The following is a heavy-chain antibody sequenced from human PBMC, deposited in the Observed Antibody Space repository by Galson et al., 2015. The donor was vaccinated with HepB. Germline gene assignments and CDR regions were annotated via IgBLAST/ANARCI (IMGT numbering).Heavy chain of an antibody. Sequence: SVKVSCKASGYTFTGYYVHWVRQAPGQGLEWMGWINPNSGGTNYAQKFQGRVTMTRDTSISTAYMELSRLRSDDTAVYYCARELLWFGELRYYYYGMDVWGQGTTVTVSS. CDR2: INPNSGGT. CDR3: ARELLWFGELRYYYYGMDV. D-gene: IGHD3-10*01. J-gene: IGHJ6*02. V-gene: IGHV1-2*02. CDR1: GYTFTGYY.